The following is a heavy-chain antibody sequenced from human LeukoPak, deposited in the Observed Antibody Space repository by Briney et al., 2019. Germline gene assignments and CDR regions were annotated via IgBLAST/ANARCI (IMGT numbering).Heavy chain of an antibody. CDR1: GFSLSTSGMR. CDR3: ARSGGGDYYFDY. Sequence: SGPTLVNPTQTLTLTCTFSGFSLSTSGMRVSWIRQPPGKALEWLARIDWDDDKFYSTSLKTRLTISKDTSQNQVVLTMTNMDPVDTATYYCARSGGGDYYFDYWGQGTLVTVSS. J-gene: IGHJ4*02. CDR2: IDWDDDK. D-gene: IGHD4-17*01. V-gene: IGHV2-70*04.